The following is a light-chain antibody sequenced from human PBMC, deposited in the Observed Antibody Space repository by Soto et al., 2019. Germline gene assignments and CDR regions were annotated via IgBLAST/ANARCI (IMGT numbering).Light chain of an antibody. V-gene: IGKV1-39*01. CDR3: QQSYSTWT. CDR2: AAS. CDR1: QTISSY. J-gene: IGKJ1*01. Sequence: DIQMTQSPGSRSASLGDRVTITCRASQTISSYLNWYQQKPGRAPKLLIYAASNLESGVPSRFSGSGSGTDFTLTISSLQPEDFATYYCQQSYSTWTFGQGTKVDIK.